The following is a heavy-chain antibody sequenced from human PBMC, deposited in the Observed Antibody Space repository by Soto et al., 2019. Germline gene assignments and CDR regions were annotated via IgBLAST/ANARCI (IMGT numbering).Heavy chain of an antibody. J-gene: IGHJ4*02. D-gene: IGHD1-1*01. CDR3: VKDEGTIAVRYFHY. V-gene: IGHV3-9*01. Sequence: GGSLRLSCSASGFKFDDHAMHWVRQAPGKGLEWVSGIYWKGAIISYADSVKGRFTISRDNAKNSLFLQMNSLRAEDTALYYSVKDEGTIAVRYFHYWGQGALVTVSS. CDR2: IYWKGAII. CDR1: GFKFDDHA.